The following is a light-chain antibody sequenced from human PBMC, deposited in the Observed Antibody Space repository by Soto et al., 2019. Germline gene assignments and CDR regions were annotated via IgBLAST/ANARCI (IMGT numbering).Light chain of an antibody. Sequence: QSALTQPASVSGSPGQSITLSCTGTSSDVGGYNYVSWYQQHPGKAPKLMIYDVSNRPSGVSNRFSGSKSGNTASLTISGLQAEDEADYYCSSYTSSSTLDVVFGGGTKRTVL. CDR2: DVS. CDR3: SSYTSSSTLDVV. V-gene: IGLV2-14*01. J-gene: IGLJ2*01. CDR1: SSDVGGYNY.